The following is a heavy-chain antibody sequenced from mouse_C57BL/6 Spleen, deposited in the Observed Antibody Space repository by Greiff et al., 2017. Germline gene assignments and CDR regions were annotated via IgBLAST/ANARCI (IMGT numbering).Heavy chain of an antibody. V-gene: IGHV1-81*01. D-gene: IGHD1-1*01. CDR1: GYTFTSYG. CDR2: IYPRSGNT. J-gene: IGHJ3*01. CDR3: ARFITTVVAPGAY. Sequence: QVQLQQSGAELARPGASVKLSCKASGYTFTSYGISWVKQITGQGLEWIGEIYPRSGNTYSNEKFKGQATLSADKPSSTVYMALRGLTSAHSAVYFYARFITTVVAPGAYGRQSSLVTVSA.